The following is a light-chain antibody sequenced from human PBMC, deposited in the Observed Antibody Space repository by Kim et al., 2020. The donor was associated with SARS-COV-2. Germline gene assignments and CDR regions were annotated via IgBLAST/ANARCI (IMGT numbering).Light chain of an antibody. V-gene: IGKV1-6*01. Sequence: SAAVGDRVTITCRASQGIRNDLGWYQQKPGKAPKLLIYAASSLQSGVPSRFSGSGSGTDFTLTISSLQPEDFATYYCLQDYNYPLTFGQGTKLEIK. CDR2: AAS. CDR1: QGIRND. CDR3: LQDYNYPLT. J-gene: IGKJ2*01.